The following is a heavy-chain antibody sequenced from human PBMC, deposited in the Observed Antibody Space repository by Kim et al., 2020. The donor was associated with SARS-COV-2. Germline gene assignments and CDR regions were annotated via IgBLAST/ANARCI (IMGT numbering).Heavy chain of an antibody. J-gene: IGHJ4*02. Sequence: GGSLRLSCAASGFTFSSYWMSWVRQAPGKGLEWVANIKQDGSEKYYVDSVKGRFTISRDNAKNSLYLQMNSLRAEDTAVYYCARDVEYCSGGSCYSVYYFDYWGQGTLVTVSS. CDR2: IKQDGSEK. CDR3: ARDVEYCSGGSCYSVYYFDY. CDR1: GFTFSSYW. D-gene: IGHD2-15*01. V-gene: IGHV3-7*03.